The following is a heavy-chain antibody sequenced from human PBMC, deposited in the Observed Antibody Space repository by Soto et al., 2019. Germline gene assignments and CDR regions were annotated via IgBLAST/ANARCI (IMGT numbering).Heavy chain of an antibody. CDR1: GFTFCGYA. Sequence: GGVLRISCTASGFTFCGYAMSWFRQAPGEGVERVGFIRSKAYGGTTEYAASVKGRFTISRDDSKSIVHLQMNSLKTEDTAVYYFTRGLAWFGELLNYYYTDVWGKGTTVTVSS. J-gene: IGHJ6*03. CDR3: TRGLAWFGELLNYYYTDV. D-gene: IGHD3-10*01. CDR2: IRSKAYGGTT. V-gene: IGHV3-49*03.